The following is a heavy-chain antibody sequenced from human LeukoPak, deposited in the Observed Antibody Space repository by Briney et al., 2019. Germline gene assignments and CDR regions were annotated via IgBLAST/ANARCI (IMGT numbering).Heavy chain of an antibody. Sequence: PGGSLSLSGAASGFTFVDYALSWVRQAPGKGLEWVSGINWNGDSTGYADSVKGRFTISRDNAKNSLYLQVNSLRAEDTALYYCARFNYFYYMDVWGKGTTVTVSS. CDR3: ARFNYFYYMDV. CDR2: INWNGDST. J-gene: IGHJ6*03. CDR1: GFTFVDYA. V-gene: IGHV3-20*04.